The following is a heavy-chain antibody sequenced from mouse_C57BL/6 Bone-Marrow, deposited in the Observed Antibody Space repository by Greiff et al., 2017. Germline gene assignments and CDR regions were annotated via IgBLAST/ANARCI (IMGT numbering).Heavy chain of an antibody. Sequence: QVQLQQSGPELVKPGASVKISCKASGYAFSSSWMNWVKQRTGKGLEWIGRIYPGDGDTNYNGKFKGKATLTVDKSSSTAYMQHSSLTSDDSAVYFYAREDYGSSYHWSFDVWGTGTTVTVSS. J-gene: IGHJ1*03. D-gene: IGHD1-1*01. CDR2: IYPGDGDT. CDR1: GYAFSSSW. V-gene: IGHV1-82*01. CDR3: AREDYGSSYHWSFDV.